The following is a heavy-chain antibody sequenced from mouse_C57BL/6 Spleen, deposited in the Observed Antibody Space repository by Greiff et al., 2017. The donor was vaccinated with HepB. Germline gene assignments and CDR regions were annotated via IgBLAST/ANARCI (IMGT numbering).Heavy chain of an antibody. D-gene: IGHD3-3*01. CDR2: MNPSTGGT. CDR1: GYSFTGYY. J-gene: IGHJ4*01. V-gene: IGHV1-42*01. CDR3: ARGDCVGAMGC. Sequence: VQLQQSGPELVKPGASVKISCKASGYSFTGYYMNWVKQSPEKSLEWIGEMNPSTGGTTYNQKFKGKATLTVDKSSSAAYMQLKCLTSEDSAVDYCARGDCVGAMGCWGQGTSVTVSS.